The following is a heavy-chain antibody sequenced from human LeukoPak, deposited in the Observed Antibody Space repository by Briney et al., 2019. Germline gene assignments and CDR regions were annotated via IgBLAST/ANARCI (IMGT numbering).Heavy chain of an antibody. Sequence: PSETLSLTCTVSGGSISSSSYYWGWIRQPPGKGLEWIGSIYYSGSTYYNPSLKSRVTISVDTSKNQFSLKLSSVTAADTAVYYCAGSMTLYYLDYWGQGTLVTVSS. D-gene: IGHD2/OR15-2a*01. CDR1: GGSISSSSYY. CDR2: IYYSGST. V-gene: IGHV4-39*07. J-gene: IGHJ4*02. CDR3: AGSMTLYYLDY.